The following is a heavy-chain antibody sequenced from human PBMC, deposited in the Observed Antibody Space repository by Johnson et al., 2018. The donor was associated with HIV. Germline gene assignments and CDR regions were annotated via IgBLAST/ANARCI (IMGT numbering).Heavy chain of an antibody. CDR2: ISYDGSNK. J-gene: IGHJ3*02. CDR1: GFTFSSYG. V-gene: IGHV3-30*18. CDR3: AKRYDLGFGAWDAFDI. Sequence: QVQLMESGGGVVQPGRSLRLSCAASGFTFSSYGMHWVRQAPGKGLEWVAVISYDGSNKYYADSVKGRFTISRDNSKNTLYLQMNSLRAEDTAVYYCAKRYDLGFGAWDAFDIWGQGTMVTVSS. D-gene: IGHD5-12*01.